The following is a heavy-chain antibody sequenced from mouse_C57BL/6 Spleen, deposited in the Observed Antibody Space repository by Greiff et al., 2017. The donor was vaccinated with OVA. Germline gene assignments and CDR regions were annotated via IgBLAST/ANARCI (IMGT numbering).Heavy chain of an antibody. V-gene: IGHV1-26*01. J-gene: IGHJ2*01. D-gene: IGHD1-1*01. CDR2: INPNNGGT. CDR1: GYTFTDYY. Sequence: VQLQQSGPELVKPGASVKISCKASGYTFTDYYMNWVKQSHGKSLEWIGDINPNNGGTSYNQKFKGKATLTVDKSSSTAYMELRSLTSEDSAVYYCAREGITTVVAENFDYWGQGTTLTVSS. CDR3: AREGITTVVAENFDY.